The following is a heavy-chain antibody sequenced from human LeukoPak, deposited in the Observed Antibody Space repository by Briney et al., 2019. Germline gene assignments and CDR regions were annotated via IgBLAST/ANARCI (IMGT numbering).Heavy chain of an antibody. V-gene: IGHV1-2*02. Sequence: ASVKVSCKASGYTFTGYYMHWVRQAPGQGLEWMGWINPNSGGTNYAQKFQGRVTMTRDASISTAYMELSRLRSDDTAVYYCARGSVVASWYYMDVWGKGTTVTISS. J-gene: IGHJ6*03. CDR2: INPNSGGT. CDR1: GYTFTGYY. CDR3: ARGSVVASWYYMDV. D-gene: IGHD5-12*01.